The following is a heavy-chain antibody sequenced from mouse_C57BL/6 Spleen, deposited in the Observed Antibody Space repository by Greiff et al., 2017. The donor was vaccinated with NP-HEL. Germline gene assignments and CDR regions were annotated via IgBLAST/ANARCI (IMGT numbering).Heavy chain of an antibody. D-gene: IGHD1-1*01. CDR1: GYTFTSYW. Sequence: QVQLKQPGAELVRPGSSVKLSCKVSGYTFTSYWMDWVKQRPGQGLEWIGNIYPSDSDTHYNQKFKDKATLTVDKSSGTAYMQLSSLTSEDSAVYYCARGGGRDAMDYWGQGTSVTVSS. V-gene: IGHV1-61*01. CDR2: IYPSDSDT. CDR3: ARGGGRDAMDY. J-gene: IGHJ4*01.